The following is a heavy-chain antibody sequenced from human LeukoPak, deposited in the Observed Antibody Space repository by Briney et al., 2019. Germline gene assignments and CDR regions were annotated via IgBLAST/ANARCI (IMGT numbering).Heavy chain of an antibody. J-gene: IGHJ6*03. D-gene: IGHD4-17*01. CDR1: GGFFSDYY. CDR3: ARTPPAVTNSYYYYMDV. V-gene: IGHV4-34*01. Sequence: SETLSLTCAVYGGFFSDYYWSWIRQPPGKGLEWIGETNHSGSTTYNPSLKSRVTISVDTSKNQFSLKLSSVTAADTAVYYCARTPPAVTNSYYYYMDVWGKGTTVTVSS. CDR2: TNHSGST.